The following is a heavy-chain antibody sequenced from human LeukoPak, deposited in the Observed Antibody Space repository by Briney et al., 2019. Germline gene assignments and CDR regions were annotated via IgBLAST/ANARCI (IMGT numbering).Heavy chain of an antibody. CDR2: INHSGST. CDR3: ARGACRGGSCYGDFDY. Sequence: PSETLSLTCAVYGWSFSGYYWSWIRQPPGKGLEWIGEINHSGSTNYNPSLKGRVTISVDTSKNQFSLKLSSVTAADTAIYYCARGACRGGSCYGDFDYWGRGTLVTVSS. V-gene: IGHV4-34*01. D-gene: IGHD2-15*01. J-gene: IGHJ4*02. CDR1: GWSFSGYY.